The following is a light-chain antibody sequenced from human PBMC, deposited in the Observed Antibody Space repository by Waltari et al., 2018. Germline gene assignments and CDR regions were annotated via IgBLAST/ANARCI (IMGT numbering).Light chain of an antibody. Sequence: QSVLTQPPSVSGAPGQRVTISCTGSSSNMGAGYDVHWYQLIPGAAPKLLIYDNTNRPSGVPDRFSGSKSGTSASLAITGLQGEDEAHYYCQLYDVGLGGVFGRGTKVTVL. J-gene: IGLJ3*02. CDR2: DNT. CDR1: SSNMGAGYD. CDR3: QLYDVGLGGV. V-gene: IGLV1-40*01.